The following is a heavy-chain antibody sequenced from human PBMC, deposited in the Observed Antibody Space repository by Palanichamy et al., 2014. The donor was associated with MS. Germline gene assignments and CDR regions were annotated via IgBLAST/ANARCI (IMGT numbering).Heavy chain of an antibody. D-gene: IGHD3-10*02. Sequence: DDKRCSPSLKSRLTITKDTSKNQVVLTMTNMDPVDTATYYCAHCSSVGCAFDIWGQGTMVTVSS. V-gene: IGHV2-5*01. CDR2: DDK. CDR3: AHCSSVGCAFDI. J-gene: IGHJ3*02.